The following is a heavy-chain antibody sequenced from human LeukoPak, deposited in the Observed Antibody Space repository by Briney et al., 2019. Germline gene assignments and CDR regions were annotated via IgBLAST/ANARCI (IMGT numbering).Heavy chain of an antibody. CDR1: GYXFTSYW. CDR3: ARRGRSSSNFDF. Sequence: GESLKISCKGSGYXFTSYWITWVRQMPGKGLEWMGMIDPTDSYTNYSPSFQGHVTISTDKSISTAYLHWTSLKASDTAIYYCARRGRSSSNFDFWGQGTLVTVSS. V-gene: IGHV5-10-1*01. J-gene: IGHJ4*02. D-gene: IGHD6-6*01. CDR2: IDPTDSYT.